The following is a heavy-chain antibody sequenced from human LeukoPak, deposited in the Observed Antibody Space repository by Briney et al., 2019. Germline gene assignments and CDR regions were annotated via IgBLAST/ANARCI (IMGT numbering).Heavy chain of an antibody. CDR1: GFSFSSYS. Sequence: GGSLRLSCAASGFSFSSYSMNWVRQAPGRGLEWISYISSGSRTIFYADSVKGRFTISRDNAKNSLYLLMNSQRADDTAVYYCARETITGDRDFDYWGQGTLITVSS. D-gene: IGHD7-27*01. V-gene: IGHV3-48*01. CDR3: ARETITGDRDFDY. J-gene: IGHJ4*02. CDR2: ISSGSRTI.